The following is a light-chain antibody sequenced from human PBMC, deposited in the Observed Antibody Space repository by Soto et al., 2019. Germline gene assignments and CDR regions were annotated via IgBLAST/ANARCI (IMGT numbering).Light chain of an antibody. Sequence: DIVMTQSPDSLAVSLGERAAINCKSSQSLLYSANNKNYLAWYQQKTGQPPKLLIYGASTRESGVPDRFSGSGSGTDFTLTISSLQAEDAAVYYCQQYYNTPQTFGQGTKVEVK. CDR3: QQYYNTPQT. J-gene: IGKJ1*01. V-gene: IGKV4-1*01. CDR1: QSLLYSANNKNY. CDR2: GAS.